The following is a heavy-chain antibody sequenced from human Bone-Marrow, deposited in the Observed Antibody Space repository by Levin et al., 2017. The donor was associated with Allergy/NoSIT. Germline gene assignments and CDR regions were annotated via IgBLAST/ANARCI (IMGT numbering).Heavy chain of an antibody. D-gene: IGHD6-19*01. Sequence: QTLSLTCTFSGFSLSTSGMCVSWIRQPPGKALEWLARIDWDDDKYYSTSLKTRLTISKDTSKNQVVLTMTNMDPVDTATYYCARITPWLVPGGGVDYYYYMDGWGKGTTVTVSS. V-gene: IGHV2-70*11. J-gene: IGHJ6*03. CDR3: ARITPWLVPGGGVDYYYYMDG. CDR1: GFSLSTSGMC. CDR2: IDWDDDK.